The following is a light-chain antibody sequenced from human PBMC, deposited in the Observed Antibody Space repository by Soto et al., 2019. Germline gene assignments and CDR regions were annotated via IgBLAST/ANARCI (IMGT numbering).Light chain of an antibody. Sequence: QSALAQHSSVSGSPGQSITISCTGTSTDVGGYNYVSWYQHHSGKAPKLLIYEVTNRPSGISDRFSGSKSVNTASLTISGLQAEDESDYYCGSYSSTDTPFVFGNGTKLTVL. J-gene: IGLJ1*01. CDR1: STDVGGYNY. CDR3: GSYSSTDTPFV. V-gene: IGLV2-14*01. CDR2: EVT.